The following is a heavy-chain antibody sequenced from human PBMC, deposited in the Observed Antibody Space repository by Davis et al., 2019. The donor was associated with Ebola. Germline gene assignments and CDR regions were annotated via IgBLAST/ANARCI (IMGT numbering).Heavy chain of an antibody. CDR1: GGTFTSYA. CDR3: ARGGGGDSSGFQSWFDP. Sequence: SVKVSCKASGGTFTSYAISWVRQAPGQGLEWMGGIIPLFGTANYAQKFQDRVTITADESTSTSYIELNSLRSDDTAVYYCARGGGGDSSGFQSWFDPWGQGTLVTVSS. J-gene: IGHJ5*02. V-gene: IGHV1-69*13. D-gene: IGHD3-22*01. CDR2: IIPLFGTA.